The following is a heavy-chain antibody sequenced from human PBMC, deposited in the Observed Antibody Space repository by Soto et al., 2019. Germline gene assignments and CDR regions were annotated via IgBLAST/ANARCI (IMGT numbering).Heavy chain of an antibody. CDR1: GYTFTSYG. V-gene: IGHV1-18*01. CDR3: ARDSTPMVRDIDAFDI. J-gene: IGHJ3*02. D-gene: IGHD3-10*01. CDR2: ISAYNGNT. Sequence: QVQLVQSGAEVKKPGASVKVSCKASGYTFTSYGTSWVRQAPGQGLEWMGWISAYNGNTNYAQKLQGRVTMTTDTSTSTAYMELRSLRSDDTAVYYCARDSTPMVRDIDAFDIWGQGTMVTVSS.